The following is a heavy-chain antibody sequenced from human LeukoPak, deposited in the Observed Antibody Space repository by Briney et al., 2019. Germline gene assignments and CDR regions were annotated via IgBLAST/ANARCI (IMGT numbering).Heavy chain of an antibody. D-gene: IGHD2-21*02. J-gene: IGHJ3*02. CDR2: IYSGGST. V-gene: IGHV3-53*01. CDR1: GFTFSSYE. CDR3: VRFPRRFDCGGDCYSAFDI. Sequence: PGGSLRLSCAASGFTFSSYEMNWVRQAPGKGLEWVSVIYSGGSTYNADSVRGRFTISRDNSRNTLYLQMNSLRVEDTAVYYCVRFPRRFDCGGDCYSAFDIWGQGTMVTVSS.